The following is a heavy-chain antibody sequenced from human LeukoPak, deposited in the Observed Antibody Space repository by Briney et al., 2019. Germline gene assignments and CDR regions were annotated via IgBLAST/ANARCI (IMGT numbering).Heavy chain of an antibody. CDR3: ARQRSTAYYDSSGLPYDAFDI. CDR1: GYKFTRCW. D-gene: IGHD3-22*01. Sequence: GESLKISCKDSGYKFTRCWIGWVRQMPGKGLEWMGIIYPGDSDTRYSPSFQGLVTISADKSISTAYLQWSSLKASDTAMYYCARQRSTAYYDSSGLPYDAFDIWGQGTMVTVSS. V-gene: IGHV5-51*01. J-gene: IGHJ3*02. CDR2: IYPGDSDT.